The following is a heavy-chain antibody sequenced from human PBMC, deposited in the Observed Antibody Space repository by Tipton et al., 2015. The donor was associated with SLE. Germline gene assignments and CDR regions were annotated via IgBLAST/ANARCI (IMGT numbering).Heavy chain of an antibody. D-gene: IGHD6-13*01. CDR2: FYYGSGIT. CDR1: GASITSDY. CDR3: AGAVGTAAGLRDY. J-gene: IGHJ4*02. V-gene: IGHV4-4*07. Sequence: TLSLTCTVSGASITSDYWSWIRQPAGQGLEWIGRFYYGSGITNSNPSLKSRLIMSVDASKNQFSLKLSSVTAADAAIYYCAGAVGTAAGLRDYWGQGTLVTVSS.